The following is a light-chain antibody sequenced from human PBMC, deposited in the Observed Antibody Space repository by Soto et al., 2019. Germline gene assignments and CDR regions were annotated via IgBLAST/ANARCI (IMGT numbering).Light chain of an antibody. CDR2: GAS. V-gene: IGKV3-20*01. Sequence: EIVLTQSPGTLSLSPGERATLSCRASQSVRSSYLAWYQQQPGQAPRLLIYGASSRATGIPDRFSGSGSGTDFTLTISRLEPEDSAVYYCQQYDTSSWTFGQGTKVDIK. J-gene: IGKJ1*01. CDR1: QSVRSSY. CDR3: QQYDTSSWT.